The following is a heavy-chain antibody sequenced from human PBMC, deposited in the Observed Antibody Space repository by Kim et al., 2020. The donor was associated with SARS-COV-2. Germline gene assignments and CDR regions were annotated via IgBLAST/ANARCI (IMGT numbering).Heavy chain of an antibody. V-gene: IGHV3-23*01. Sequence: STYYADSVKGRFTISRDNSKNTLYLQMNSLRAEDTAVYYCAKEIMTTDDYWGQGTLVTVSS. CDR3: AKEIMTTDDY. D-gene: IGHD4-17*01. J-gene: IGHJ4*02. CDR2: ST.